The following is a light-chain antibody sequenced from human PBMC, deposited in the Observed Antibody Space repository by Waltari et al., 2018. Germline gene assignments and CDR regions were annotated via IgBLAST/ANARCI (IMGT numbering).Light chain of an antibody. V-gene: IGKV2-30*01. CDR2: KVY. CDR3: MQGIHWRS. J-gene: IGKJ4*01. CDR1: VSLAYSDGYTY. Sequence: DIVLTQSPLSLPVTLGQPASISCSSSVSLAYSDGYTYLSWFHQRPGQPPRRLIYKVYNRDSGVPDRFSGSGSGTDFTLKISRVEAGDVGVYYCMQGIHWRSFGGGTRVEIK.